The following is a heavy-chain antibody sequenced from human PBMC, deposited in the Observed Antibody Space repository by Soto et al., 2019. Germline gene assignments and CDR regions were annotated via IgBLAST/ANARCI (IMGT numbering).Heavy chain of an antibody. Sequence: GASVKVSCKASGGTFSSYAISWVRQAPGQGLEWMGGIIPIFGTANYAQKFQGRVTITADESASTAYMELSSLRSEDTAVYYCGIQLWLRFGDYYGMDVWGQGTTVTSP. V-gene: IGHV1-69*13. CDR2: IIPIFGTA. D-gene: IGHD5-18*01. J-gene: IGHJ6*02. CDR1: GGTFSSYA. CDR3: GIQLWLRFGDYYGMDV.